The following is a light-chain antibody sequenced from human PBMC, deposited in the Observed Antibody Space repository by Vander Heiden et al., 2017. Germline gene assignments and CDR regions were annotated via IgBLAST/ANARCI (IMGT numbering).Light chain of an antibody. Sequence: DIQMTQSPSTLSASVGDRVTITCRASQSISSWLAWYQQKPGKAPKLLIYKASSLESGVPSRFSGSGYGTEFTLTISSRQPDDFATYYCQQYKSYSPFTFGHGTKVDIK. CDR3: QQYKSYSPFT. CDR2: KAS. CDR1: QSISSW. V-gene: IGKV1-5*03. J-gene: IGKJ3*01.